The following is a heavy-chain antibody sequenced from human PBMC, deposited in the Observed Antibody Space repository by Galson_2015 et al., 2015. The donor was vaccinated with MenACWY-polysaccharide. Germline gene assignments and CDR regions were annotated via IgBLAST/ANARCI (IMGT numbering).Heavy chain of an antibody. CDR3: AGSPPRYCRGGGCYNDAFDI. D-gene: IGHD2-15*01. V-gene: IGHV4-39*01. CDR2: T. J-gene: IGHJ3*02. Sequence: TYYNPSLRSRVTKSVDTSRNQFSLKLPSVTAADTAVYFCAGSPPRYCRGGGCYNDAFDIWGQGTLVSVS.